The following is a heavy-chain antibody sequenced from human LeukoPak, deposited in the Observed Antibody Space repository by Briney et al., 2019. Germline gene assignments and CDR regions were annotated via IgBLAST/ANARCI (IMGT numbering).Heavy chain of an antibody. J-gene: IGHJ4*02. CDR2: INPNSGGT. V-gene: IGHV1-2*02. CDR3: ARVDDYVWGSYYI. D-gene: IGHD3-16*01. Sequence: ASVKVSCKASGYTFTGYYMHWVRQAPGQGLEWMGWINPNSGGTNYAQEFQGRVTMTRDTSISTAYMELSRLRSDDTAVYYCARVDDYVWGSYYIWGQGTLVTVSS. CDR1: GYTFTGYY.